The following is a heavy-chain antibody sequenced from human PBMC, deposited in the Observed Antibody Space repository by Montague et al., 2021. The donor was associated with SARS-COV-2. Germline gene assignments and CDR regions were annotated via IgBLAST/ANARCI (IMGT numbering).Heavy chain of an antibody. CDR2: IDYGGSP. CDR3: ARRYSGTWESFYHYMDV. Sequence: SETLSLTCTVSGVSVSKRYTHWSWIRQSPGKGLEWIGHIDYGGSPNYSPSLHSRVSISLDTSKNQLSLRLNSATAADTAAYYCARRYSGTWESFYHYMDVWGRGTTVIVSS. CDR1: GVSVSKRYTH. J-gene: IGHJ6*03. D-gene: IGHD1-26*01. V-gene: IGHV4-61*01.